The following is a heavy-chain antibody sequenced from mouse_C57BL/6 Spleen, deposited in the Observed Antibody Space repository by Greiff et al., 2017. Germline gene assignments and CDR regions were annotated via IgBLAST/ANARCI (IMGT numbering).Heavy chain of an antibody. Sequence: QVQLQQPGTELVKPGASVKLSCKASGYTFTSYWMHWVKQRPGQGLEWIGNINPSNGGTTYNEKFKSKATLTVDKSSRPAYMQLSSLTCEDYAVYYCVRGGRNFATVGEGDWFAYWGQGTLVTVSA. D-gene: IGHD1-1*01. CDR2: INPSNGGT. CDR3: VRGGRNFATVGEGDWFAY. CDR1: GYTFTSYW. J-gene: IGHJ3*01. V-gene: IGHV1-53*01.